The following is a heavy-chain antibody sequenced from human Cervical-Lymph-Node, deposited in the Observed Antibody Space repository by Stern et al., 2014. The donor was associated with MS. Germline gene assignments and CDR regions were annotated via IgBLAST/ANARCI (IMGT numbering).Heavy chain of an antibody. CDR2: ISYDGSNK. CDR1: GFTFSNYG. Sequence: QVQLVQSGGGVVQPGRSLRLSCAASGFTFSNYGMHWVRQAPGKGLQWVAVISYDGSNKFYVDSVKGRFTISRDNSKNTLDLQMNSLRAEDTAVYYCAKDVVDYGDYPLFSPMDVWGQGTTVTVSS. V-gene: IGHV3-30*18. CDR3: AKDVVDYGDYPLFSPMDV. J-gene: IGHJ6*02. D-gene: IGHD4-17*01.